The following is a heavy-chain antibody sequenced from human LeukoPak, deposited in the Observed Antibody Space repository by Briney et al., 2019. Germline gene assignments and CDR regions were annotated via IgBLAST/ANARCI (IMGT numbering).Heavy chain of an antibody. CDR3: ARASYYYDSSGYYHPFDY. D-gene: IGHD3-22*01. V-gene: IGHV1-69*13. Sequence: GASVKVSCKASGGTCSSYAISWVRQAPGQGLEWMGGIIPIFGTANYAQKFQGRVTITADESTSTAYMELSSLRSEDTAVYYCARASYYYDSSGYYHPFDYWGQGTLVTVSS. J-gene: IGHJ4*02. CDR2: IIPIFGTA. CDR1: GGTCSSYA.